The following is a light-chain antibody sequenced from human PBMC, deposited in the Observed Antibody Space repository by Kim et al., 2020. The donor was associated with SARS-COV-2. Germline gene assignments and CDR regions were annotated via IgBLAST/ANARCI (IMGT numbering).Light chain of an antibody. Sequence: AIQMTQSPSSLSASVGDRVTITCRASQGIRNDLGWYQQKPGRAPNLLIYATSTLQSGVPSRFSGSGSGTDFTLTISSLQPEDVATYYCLQDYDYPLTFRGGTKADIK. V-gene: IGKV1-6*01. CDR3: LQDYDYPLT. CDR2: ATS. CDR1: QGIRND. J-gene: IGKJ4*01.